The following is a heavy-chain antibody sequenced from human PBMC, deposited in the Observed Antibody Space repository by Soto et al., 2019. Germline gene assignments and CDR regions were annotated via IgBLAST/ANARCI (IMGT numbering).Heavy chain of an antibody. CDR3: ATVVGAPNWFDP. D-gene: IGHD1-26*01. J-gene: IGHJ5*02. CDR2: IKQAGSER. Sequence: EVQLVESGGGLVQPGGSLRLSCAASGFTFSSYWMSWVRQAPGKGLEWVANIKQAGSERYYVDSVKGRFTISRDNGKNSLYLQMHSLRAEDTAVYYCATVVGAPNWFDPWGQGTLVTVSS. V-gene: IGHV3-7*04. CDR1: GFTFSSYW.